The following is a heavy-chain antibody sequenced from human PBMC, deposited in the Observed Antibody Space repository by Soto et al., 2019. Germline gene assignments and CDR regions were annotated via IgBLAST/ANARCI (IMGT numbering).Heavy chain of an antibody. CDR3: ARERGVLSEYFDI. D-gene: IGHD3-10*01. CDR1: GDSVSSNSAA. Sequence: SETLSLTCAISGDSVSSNSAAWNWLRQSPSRGLEWLGRTYYRSKWYNDDVVSVKSRITINPATSKNQFSLQLNSVTPEDTAVYYCARERGVLSEYFDIRGQGTVVTVSS. V-gene: IGHV6-1*01. J-gene: IGHJ3*02. CDR2: TYYRSKWYN.